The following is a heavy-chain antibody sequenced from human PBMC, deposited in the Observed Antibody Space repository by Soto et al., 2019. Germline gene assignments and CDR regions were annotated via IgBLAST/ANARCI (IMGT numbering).Heavy chain of an antibody. V-gene: IGHV3-23*01. Sequence: EVQLLESGGGLVQPGGSLRLSCVASGFTFSTYTMSWVRQAPGKGLEWVSVISGSGGRPSYADSVQGRFSISRDNPNNTLYLHMNGLRGEDTARYYCAKARCITTDCYVPDYWGQGTLVTVSS. D-gene: IGHD3-3*01. CDR3: AKARCITTDCYVPDY. CDR2: ISGSGGRP. CDR1: GFTFSTYT. J-gene: IGHJ4*02.